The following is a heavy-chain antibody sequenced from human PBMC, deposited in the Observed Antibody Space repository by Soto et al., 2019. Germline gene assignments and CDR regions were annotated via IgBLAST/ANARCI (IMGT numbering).Heavy chain of an antibody. CDR3: ASSNVRRGGNSGIFAFDI. J-gene: IGHJ3*02. CDR2: VSGYNGNT. V-gene: IGHV1-18*01. Sequence: ASVKVSCKASGYTFTTYGISWVRQAPGQGLEWMGWVSGYNGNTKYAQKFQGRVTINPDTSKNQFSLQLNSVTPEDTAVYYCASSNVRRGGNSGIFAFDIWGQGTMVTVSS. D-gene: IGHD2-21*02. CDR1: GYTFTTYG.